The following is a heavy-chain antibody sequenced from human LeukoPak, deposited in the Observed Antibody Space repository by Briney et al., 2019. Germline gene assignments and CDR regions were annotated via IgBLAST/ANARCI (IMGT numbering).Heavy chain of an antibody. CDR2: INTDGRDT. J-gene: IGHJ4*02. CDR3: VAYNWNYPDY. Sequence: GGSLRLSCAASGFSFRRYFMYWVRQAPGKGLVWVSRINTDGRDTEYADPVKGRFTISRDNAKNTLQMQMNSVREEDTAVYYCVAYNWNYPDYWGQGTLVTVSS. D-gene: IGHD1-7*01. V-gene: IGHV3-74*03. CDR1: GFSFRRYF.